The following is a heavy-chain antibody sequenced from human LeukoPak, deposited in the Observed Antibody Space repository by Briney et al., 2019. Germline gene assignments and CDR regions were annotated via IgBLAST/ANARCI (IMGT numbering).Heavy chain of an antibody. J-gene: IGHJ4*02. CDR3: ARDLTGPYDH. V-gene: IGHV3-74*01. Sequence: PGGSLRLSCAPSGFTFDDYGMSWVRQAPGKGLVWVARINVEGNYIDYAESVKGRFTISRDSAKNTLYLQMNSLRAEDTAVYSCARDLTGPYDHWGQGTLVTVSS. CDR2: INVEGNYI. CDR1: GFTFDDYG. D-gene: IGHD3-22*01.